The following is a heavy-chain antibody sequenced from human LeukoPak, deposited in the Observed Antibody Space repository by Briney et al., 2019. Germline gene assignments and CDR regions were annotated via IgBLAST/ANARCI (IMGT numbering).Heavy chain of an antibody. V-gene: IGHV1-18*04. D-gene: IGHD3-10*01. J-gene: IGHJ2*01. CDR2: ISAYNGHT. CDR3: ARITMVRGVLFDWYFDL. Sequence: ASVKVSCKASGYTFTGYYVLWVRQAPGQGLEWMGWISAYNGHTNYAQKLQDRVTMTTETSTGTAYMELRSLISDDTAVYYCARITMVRGVLFDWYFDLWGRGTLVTVSS. CDR1: GYTFTGYY.